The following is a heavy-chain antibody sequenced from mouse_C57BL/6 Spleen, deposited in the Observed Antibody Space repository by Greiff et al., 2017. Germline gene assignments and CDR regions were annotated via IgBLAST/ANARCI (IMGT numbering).Heavy chain of an antibody. Sequence: VQLKQSGAELVRPGASVKLSCTASGFNIKDYYMHWVKQRPEQGLEWIGRIDPEDGDTEYAPKFQGKATMTADTSSNTAYLQLSSLTSEDTAVYYCTRNLLWSRGYYFDYWGQGTTLTVSS. D-gene: IGHD2-1*01. CDR3: TRNLLWSRGYYFDY. V-gene: IGHV14-1*01. J-gene: IGHJ2*01. CDR2: IDPEDGDT. CDR1: GFNIKDYY.